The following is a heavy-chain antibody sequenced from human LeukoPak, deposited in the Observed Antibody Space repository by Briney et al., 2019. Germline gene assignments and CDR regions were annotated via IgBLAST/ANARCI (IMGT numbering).Heavy chain of an antibody. Sequence: GGSLRLSCAASGFTVSSNYMSWVRQAPGKGLEWVSVIYTGGSTYYADSVKGRFTISRDNAKNSMYLQMNSLRAEDTAVYYCASVGYTSGWFYFDYWGQGTLVTVSS. J-gene: IGHJ4*02. CDR1: GFTVSSNY. CDR2: IYTGGST. CDR3: ASVGYTSGWFYFDY. D-gene: IGHD6-19*01. V-gene: IGHV3-66*01.